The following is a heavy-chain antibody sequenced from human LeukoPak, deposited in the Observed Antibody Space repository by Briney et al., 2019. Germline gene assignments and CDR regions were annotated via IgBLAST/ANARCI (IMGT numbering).Heavy chain of an antibody. CDR3: ARGAVAGIDWFEL. V-gene: IGHV4-31*03. CDR1: GGSISSGGYY. J-gene: IGHJ5*02. CDR2: IYYSGST. D-gene: IGHD6-19*01. Sequence: SQTLSLTCTVSGGSISSGGYYWSWIRQHPGKGLEWIVYIYYSGSTYYNPSLKSRVTISVDTSKNQFSLKLSSVTAADTAVYYCARGAVAGIDWFELWDQGTLVTVSS.